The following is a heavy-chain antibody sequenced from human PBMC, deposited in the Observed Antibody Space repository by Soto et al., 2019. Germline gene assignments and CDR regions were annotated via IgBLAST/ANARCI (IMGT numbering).Heavy chain of an antibody. Sequence: EVQLAESGGGMVQPGGSLRLSCVASGFTFSSYDMHWVRQAPGKGLEYVSSISSNGGTTYYGNSVKGRFTISRDNSKNTLYLQMGSRRAEDMAVYYCVRRVSGNYDSWGQGTLVTVSS. CDR2: ISSNGGTT. V-gene: IGHV3-64*01. D-gene: IGHD1-7*01. CDR3: VRRVSGNYDS. CDR1: GFTFSSYD. J-gene: IGHJ5*01.